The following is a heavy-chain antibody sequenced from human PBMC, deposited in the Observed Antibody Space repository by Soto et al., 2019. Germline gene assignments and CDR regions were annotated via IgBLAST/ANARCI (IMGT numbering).Heavy chain of an antibody. D-gene: IGHD2-8*01. CDR3: ARHEGNGNVWPLDY. CDR2: IHYSGST. Sequence: PSETLSLTCTVSGDSIGTTHSYWAWIRQSPGKGLEWIGNIHYSGSTYYMPSLRSRVTLSVDTSKNQFSLRLTSVTAEDTAVYYCARHEGNGNVWPLDYWGQGILGTSPQ. CDR1: GDSIGTTHSY. V-gene: IGHV4-39*01. J-gene: IGHJ4*02.